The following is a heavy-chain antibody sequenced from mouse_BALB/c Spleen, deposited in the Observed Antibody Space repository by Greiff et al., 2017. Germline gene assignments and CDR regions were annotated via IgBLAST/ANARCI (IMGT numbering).Heavy chain of an antibody. V-gene: IGHV14-4*02. J-gene: IGHJ4*01. CDR2: IDPENGDT. CDR3: NARYDYAMDD. CDR1: GFNIKDYY. Sequence: EVQLQQSGAELVRSGASVKLSCTASGFNIKDYYMHWVKQRPEQGLEWIGWIDPENGDTEYAPKFQGKATMTADTSSNTAYLQLSSLTSEDTAVYYCNARYDYAMDDWGQGTSVTVSS. D-gene: IGHD2-14*01.